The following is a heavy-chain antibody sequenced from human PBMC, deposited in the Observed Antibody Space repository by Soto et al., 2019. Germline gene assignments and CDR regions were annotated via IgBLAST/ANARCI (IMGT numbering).Heavy chain of an antibody. J-gene: IGHJ4*02. CDR3: ARQYYYDSSGLDWYFDY. Sequence: VQLVESGGGLVKPGGSLRLSCAASGFTFSSYGMHWVRQAPGKGLEWVAVIWYDGSNKYYADSVKGRFTISRDNSKNTLYLQMNSLRAEDTAVYYCARQYYYDSSGLDWYFDYWGQGTLVTVSS. V-gene: IGHV3-33*08. D-gene: IGHD3-22*01. CDR2: IWYDGSNK. CDR1: GFTFSSYG.